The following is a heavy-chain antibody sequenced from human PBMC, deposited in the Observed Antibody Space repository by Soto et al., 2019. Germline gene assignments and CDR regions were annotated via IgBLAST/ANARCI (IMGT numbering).Heavy chain of an antibody. CDR1: GFPFSDSA. J-gene: IGHJ4*02. CDR2: VSHDGRNT. Sequence: VQLVESGGGVVQPGRSLRLSCAASGFPFSDSAMHWVRQAPGKGLEWVAVVSHDGRNTHYADSVTGRFTISRDSAKNTVSLEMTSLRAEDTAVYYCAKGGRQWLVTSDFNYWGQGALVTVSS. V-gene: IGHV3-30*18. D-gene: IGHD6-19*01. CDR3: AKGGRQWLVTSDFNY.